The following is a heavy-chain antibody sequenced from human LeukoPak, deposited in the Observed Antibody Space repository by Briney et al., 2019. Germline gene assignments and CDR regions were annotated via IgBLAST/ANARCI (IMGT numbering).Heavy chain of an antibody. CDR2: ISYDGSNK. V-gene: IGHV3-30*03. CDR3: ARDSVEWYIFDY. Sequence: GGSLRLSCAASGFTFSSYGMHWVRQAPGKGLEWVAVISYDGSNKYYADSVKGRFTISKDNAKNTLYLLMNSLRAEDTAVYYCARDSVEWYIFDYWGQGTLVTVS. J-gene: IGHJ4*02. CDR1: GFTFSSYG. D-gene: IGHD3-3*01.